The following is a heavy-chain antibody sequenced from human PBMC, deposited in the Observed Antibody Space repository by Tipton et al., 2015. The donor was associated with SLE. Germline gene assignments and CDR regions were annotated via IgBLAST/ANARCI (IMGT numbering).Heavy chain of an antibody. D-gene: IGHD1-26*01. CDR2: IHYSGTT. CDR3: ARTLGAIAHTVYDAFDI. CDR1: GVSITNHY. V-gene: IGHV4-59*11. Sequence: TLSLTCAVSGVSITNHYWNWIRQPPGKGLEWIGYIHYSGTTHDNPSLKSRVTMSVDMSTNQFSLRLTSVTAADTAVYYCARTLGAIAHTVYDAFDIWGQGKMVTVSS. J-gene: IGHJ3*02.